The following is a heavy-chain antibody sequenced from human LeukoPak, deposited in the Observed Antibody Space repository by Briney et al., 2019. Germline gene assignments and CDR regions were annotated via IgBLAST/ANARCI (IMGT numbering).Heavy chain of an antibody. J-gene: IGHJ4*02. CDR1: GYTFTTYA. D-gene: IGHD5-18*01. Sequence: ASVKVSCKASGYTFTTYAMNWVRQAPGQGLEWMGWINTNTGNPTYAQGFTGRFVFSLDTSVSTAYLQISSLKAEDTAVYYCAREIDTAMVTTDFDCWGQGTLVTVSS. CDR2: INTNTGNP. V-gene: IGHV7-4-1*02. CDR3: AREIDTAMVTTDFDC.